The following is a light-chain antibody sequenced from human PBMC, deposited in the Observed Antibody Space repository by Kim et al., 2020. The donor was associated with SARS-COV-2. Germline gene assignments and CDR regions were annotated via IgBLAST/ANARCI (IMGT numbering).Light chain of an antibody. CDR3: QAWDSSTLYV. J-gene: IGLJ1*01. V-gene: IGLV3-1*01. CDR2: QDT. Sequence: SYELTQPPSVSVSPGQTANIPCSGDRLGGWYTSWYQQKPGQSPLLVIYQDTKRPSGIPERFSGSTSGNTATLTITGAQAMDEADYYCQAWDSSTLYVFGAETKVTVL. CDR1: RLGGWY.